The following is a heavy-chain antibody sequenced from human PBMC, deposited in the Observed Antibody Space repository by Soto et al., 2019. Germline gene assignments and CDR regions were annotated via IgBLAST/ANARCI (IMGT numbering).Heavy chain of an antibody. Sequence: ASVKVSCKASGYTFTSYDINWVRPATGQGLEWMGWMNPNSGNTGYAQKFQGRVTITADASMSTAYMELSSLRSEDTAVYYCAREYGDRASDYWGQGSLVTVSS. D-gene: IGHD4-17*01. CDR3: AREYGDRASDY. CDR2: MNPNSGNT. CDR1: GYTFTSYD. V-gene: IGHV1-8*01. J-gene: IGHJ4*02.